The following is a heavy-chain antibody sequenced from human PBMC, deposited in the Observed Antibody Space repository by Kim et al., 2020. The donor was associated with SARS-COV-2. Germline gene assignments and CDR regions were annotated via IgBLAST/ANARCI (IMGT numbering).Heavy chain of an antibody. V-gene: IGHV3-7*01. D-gene: IGHD3-9*01. CDR3: ARQGEDILTGYYIAFDI. J-gene: IGHJ3*02. CDR2: IKQDGSEK. Sequence: GGSLRLSCAASGFTFSSYWMSWVRQAPGKGLEWVANIKQDGSEKYYVDSVKGRFTISRDNAKNSLYLQMNSLRAEDTAVYYCARQGEDILTGYYIAFDIWGQGTMVTVSS. CDR1: GFTFSSYW.